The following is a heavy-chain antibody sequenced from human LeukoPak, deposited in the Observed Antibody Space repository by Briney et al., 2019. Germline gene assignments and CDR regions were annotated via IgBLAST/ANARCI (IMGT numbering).Heavy chain of an antibody. Sequence: ASVKVSCKASGYTFTSYGISWVRQAPGQGLEWMGWISAYNGNTNYAQKLQGRVTMTTDTSTSTAYMELRSLRSDDTAVYYCTRDGSECAYYYGSGAKFQVDYWGQGTLFTVSS. D-gene: IGHD3-10*01. V-gene: IGHV1-18*01. J-gene: IGHJ4*02. CDR3: TRDGSECAYYYGSGAKFQVDY. CDR1: GYTFTSYG. CDR2: ISAYNGNT.